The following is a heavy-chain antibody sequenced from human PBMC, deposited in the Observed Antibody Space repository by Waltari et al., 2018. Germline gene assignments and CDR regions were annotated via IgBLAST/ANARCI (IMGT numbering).Heavy chain of an antibody. CDR3: ATYIGASLGTAAFDV. CDR2: MSYSGAT. CDR1: GVSITSNRHY. D-gene: IGHD5-12*01. V-gene: IGHV4-39*01. J-gene: IGHJ3*01. Sequence: QVQVQESGPGLVKPSETLSLTCSVSGVSITSNRHYWGWIRQPPGQGLEWIGTMSYSGATDSSPSRKSRVTISRDTSENQLSLKLGSVTAADTAVYYCATYIGASLGTAAFDVWGQGTTGTVSS.